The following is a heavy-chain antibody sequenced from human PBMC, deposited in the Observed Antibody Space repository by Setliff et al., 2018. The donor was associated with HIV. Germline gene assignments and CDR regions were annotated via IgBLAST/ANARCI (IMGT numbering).Heavy chain of an antibody. Sequence: HPGGSLRLSCAASGFIFSSYAMTWVRQAPGKGLEWVSTINSDGTITNYADFVKGRFTMSRDSAKNTLYLQMNSLRVEDTAVYYCVKWNYPNSWGQGTLVTVSS. D-gene: IGHD1-7*01. J-gene: IGHJ4*02. CDR3: VKWNYPNS. CDR2: INSDGTIT. V-gene: IGHV3-74*01. CDR1: GFIFSSYA.